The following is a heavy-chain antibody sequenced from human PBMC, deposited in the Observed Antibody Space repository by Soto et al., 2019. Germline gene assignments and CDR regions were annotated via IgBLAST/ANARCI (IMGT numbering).Heavy chain of an antibody. D-gene: IGHD3-3*01. CDR3: ARALYYDFWSGYYTGLYFQH. Sequence: GGSLRLSCAASGFTFSSYWMSWVRQAPGKGLEWVANIKQDGSEKYYVDSVKGRFTISRDNAKNSLYLQMNSLRAEDTAVYYCARALYYDFWSGYYTGLYFQHWGQGTLVTVSS. CDR2: IKQDGSEK. V-gene: IGHV3-7*01. J-gene: IGHJ1*01. CDR1: GFTFSSYW.